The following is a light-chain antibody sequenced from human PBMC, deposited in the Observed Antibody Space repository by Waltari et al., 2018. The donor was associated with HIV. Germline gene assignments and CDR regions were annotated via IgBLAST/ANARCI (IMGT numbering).Light chain of an antibody. Sequence: QSALTQEASVSGTVGQKVTLSCTGNSNNIGSYAVGWYQHISHGATNAGIVGDSLPAGIPDRFSGSKSGTTASLVISGLQPEDEADYYCSTWDYSLSAYVFGAGTKVTVL. CDR1: SNNIGSYA. CDR2: GDS. J-gene: IGLJ1*01. V-gene: IGLV1-44*01. CDR3: STWDYSLSAYV.